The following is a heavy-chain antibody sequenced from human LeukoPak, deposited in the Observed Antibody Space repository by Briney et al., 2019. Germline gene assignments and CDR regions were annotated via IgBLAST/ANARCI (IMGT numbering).Heavy chain of an antibody. CDR2: ISSSSSYI. V-gene: IGHV3-21*01. CDR3: ARGDYDFWNTGLVNWFDP. D-gene: IGHD3-3*01. Sequence: PGGSLRLSCAASGFTFSSYSMNWVRQAPGKGLEWVSSISSSSSYIYYADSVKGRFTISRDNAKNSLYLQMNSLRAEDTAVYYCARGDYDFWNTGLVNWFDPWGQGTLVTVSS. CDR1: GFTFSSYS. J-gene: IGHJ5*02.